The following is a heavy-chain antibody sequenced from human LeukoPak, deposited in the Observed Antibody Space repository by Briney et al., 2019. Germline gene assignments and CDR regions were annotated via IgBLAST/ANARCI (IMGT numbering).Heavy chain of an antibody. CDR3: ARERTDTSMDY. Sequence: SETLSLTCTVSGGSISSGSYYWTWIRQPAGKGLEWIGRIYTSGSTNHNPSLKSRVTISLDTSKIQFSLKLISVTAADTAVYFCARERTDTSMDYWGQGTLVTVSS. CDR2: IYTSGST. V-gene: IGHV4-61*02. CDR1: GGSISSGSYY. D-gene: IGHD5-18*01. J-gene: IGHJ4*02.